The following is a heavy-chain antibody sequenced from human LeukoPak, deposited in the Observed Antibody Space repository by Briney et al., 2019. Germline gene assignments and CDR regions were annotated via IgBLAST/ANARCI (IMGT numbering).Heavy chain of an antibody. CDR3: ARVYYDSWSGHKYYFDY. CDR1: GGSISSGGYY. Sequence: SQTLSLTCTVSGGSISSGGYYWSWIRQPPGKGLEWIGYIYHSGSTYYNPSLKSRVTISVDRSKNQFSLKLSSVTAADTAVYYCARVYYDSWSGHKYYFDYWGQGTLVTVSS. D-gene: IGHD3-3*01. V-gene: IGHV4-30-2*01. CDR2: IYHSGST. J-gene: IGHJ4*02.